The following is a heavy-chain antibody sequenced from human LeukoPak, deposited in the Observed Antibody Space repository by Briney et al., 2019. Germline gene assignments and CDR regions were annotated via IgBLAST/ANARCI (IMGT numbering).Heavy chain of an antibody. Sequence: PSETLSLTCAVYVGSLSGYYWSWIRQPRGKELEWIGEINHSGSTNYNPSLTSRVTISVDTSKNQFSLKLSSVTAADTAVYYGARGYYYGSGSYYSHGNQPSDYWGQGTLVTVSS. D-gene: IGHD3-10*01. J-gene: IGHJ4*02. CDR1: VGSLSGYY. CDR2: INHSGST. V-gene: IGHV4-34*01. CDR3: ARGYYYGSGSYYSHGNQPSDY.